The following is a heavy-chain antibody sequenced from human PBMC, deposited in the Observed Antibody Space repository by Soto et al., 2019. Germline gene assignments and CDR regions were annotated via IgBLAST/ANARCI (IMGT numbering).Heavy chain of an antibody. V-gene: IGHV4-4*02. J-gene: IGHJ5*02. CDR2: IHHSGST. CDR3: TRRGGRGYGVFMIDWLDP. CDR1: GGSLYSSNW. D-gene: IGHD3-3*01. Sequence: SETLSLTCDVSGGSLYSSNWWTWVRQTPGKGLEWIGEIHHSGSTNYNPSLKSRVTISADKSKNQFFLNLASVTAADTAMYYCTRRGGRGYGVFMIDWLDPWGQGTQVTVSS.